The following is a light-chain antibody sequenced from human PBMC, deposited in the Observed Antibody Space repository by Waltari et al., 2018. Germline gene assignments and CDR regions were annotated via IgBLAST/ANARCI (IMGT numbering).Light chain of an antibody. CDR2: WAS. J-gene: IGKJ2*01. CDR1: QSVLYSSNNKNY. V-gene: IGKV4-1*01. CDR3: QQYYDTPYT. Sequence: DIVMTQAPDSLAVSLGERATINCKSSQSVLYSSNNKNYLAWYQQKTGQLPKLLIYWASTRESGVPDRFSGSGSGPDFTLTISSLQAEDVAVYYCQQYYDTPYTFGQGTKLEIK.